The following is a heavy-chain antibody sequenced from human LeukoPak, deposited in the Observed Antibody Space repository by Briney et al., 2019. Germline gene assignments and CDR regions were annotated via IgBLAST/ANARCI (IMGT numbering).Heavy chain of an antibody. CDR2: INSDGTNT. CDR1: GFTFSSYW. V-gene: IGHV3-74*01. D-gene: IGHD5-18*01. J-gene: IGHJ4*02. CDR3: ARDGVGGYSYGPEDY. Sequence: GGSLRLSCAASGFTFSSYWMHWVRQAPGKGLVWVSRINSDGTNTTYADSVKGRFTISRDNAKNMLYLQMNSLRAEDTAVYYCARDGVGGYSYGPEDYWGQGTLVTVSS.